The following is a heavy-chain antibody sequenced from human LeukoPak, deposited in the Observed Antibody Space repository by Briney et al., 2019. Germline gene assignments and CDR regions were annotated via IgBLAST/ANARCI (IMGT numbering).Heavy chain of an antibody. J-gene: IGHJ4*02. D-gene: IGHD1-26*01. CDR1: GGSISSYY. CDR2: IYYSGST. Sequence: SETLSLTCTVSGGSISSYYWSWIRQPPGKGLEWIGYIYYSGSTNYNPSLKSRVTISVDTSKNQFSLKLSSVTAADTAVYYCARAEYSGSYSFDSWGQGTLVTVSS. CDR3: ARAEYSGSYSFDS. V-gene: IGHV4-59*01.